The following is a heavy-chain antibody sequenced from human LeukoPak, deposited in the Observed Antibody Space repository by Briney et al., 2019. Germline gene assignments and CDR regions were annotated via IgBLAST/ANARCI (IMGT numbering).Heavy chain of an antibody. D-gene: IGHD5-18*01. Sequence: GASVKVSCKASGYTFSIYGFSWVRQAPGQGLEWMGWICVCNGNTNYVQKLQGRVTMTTDTSTSTASMELRSHRADDTALYCYAGWGGIQVWSGGPLTALYIGGQGTMVTVSS. J-gene: IGHJ3*02. CDR2: ICVCNGNT. CDR1: GYTFSIYG. CDR3: AGWGGIQVWSGGPLTALYI. V-gene: IGHV1-18*01.